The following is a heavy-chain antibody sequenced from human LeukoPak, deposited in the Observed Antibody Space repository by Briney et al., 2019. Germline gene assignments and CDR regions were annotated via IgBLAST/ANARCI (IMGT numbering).Heavy chain of an antibody. CDR1: GDSINNNKW. V-gene: IGHV4-4*02. CDR2: VYYSGST. D-gene: IGHD6-19*01. CDR3: TREEPEYNSGWSMDV. J-gene: IGHJ6*02. Sequence: SETLSLTCVVSGDSINNNKWWSWVRQPPGKGLEWIGDVYYSGSTDYNPSLKSRVTMSVDKSKNQFFMKLNSVTAADTAVYYCTREEPEYNSGWSMDVWGQGTTVIVSS.